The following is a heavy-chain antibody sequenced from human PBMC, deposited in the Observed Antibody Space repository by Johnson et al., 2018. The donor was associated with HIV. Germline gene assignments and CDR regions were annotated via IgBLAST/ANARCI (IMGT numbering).Heavy chain of an antibody. V-gene: IGHV3-73*01. CDR2: IRSKANSYAT. Sequence: EVQVVESGGGLVQPGGSLRLSCAASGFTFSDYSMSWIRQAPGKGLEWVGRIRSKANSYATAYAASVKGRFTISRDDSKNTAYLQMNSLRAEDTAVYYCAKDSEVSGYQPDAFDIWGQGTMVTVSS. CDR3: AKDSEVSGYQPDAFDI. J-gene: IGHJ3*02. D-gene: IGHD3-3*01. CDR1: GFTFSDYS.